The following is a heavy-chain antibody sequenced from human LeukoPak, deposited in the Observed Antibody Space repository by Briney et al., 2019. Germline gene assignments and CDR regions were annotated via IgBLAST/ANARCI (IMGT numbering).Heavy chain of an antibody. CDR1: GGTFSSYA. CDR3: ARRGVVGATGYYYYYMDV. Sequence: SVKVSCKASGGTFSSYAISWVRQAPGQGLEWMGGIIPIFGTANYAQKFQGRVTITADESTSTAYMELSSLRSEDTAVYYCARRGVVGATGYYYYYMDVWGKGTTVTVSS. V-gene: IGHV1-69*13. J-gene: IGHJ6*03. CDR2: IIPIFGTA. D-gene: IGHD1-26*01.